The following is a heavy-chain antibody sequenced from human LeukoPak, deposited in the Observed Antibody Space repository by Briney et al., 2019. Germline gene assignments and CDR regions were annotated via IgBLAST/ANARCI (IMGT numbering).Heavy chain of an antibody. D-gene: IGHD6-19*01. CDR3: ARDWGYSSGWSDGLDI. Sequence: PSETLSLTCTVYGGSIGRYYWNWIRQSPGQGLGWVGYIFSSGSTNYNPSLLSRVTISLDTSRNQFSLKLSSVTAADTAVYYCARDWGYSSGWSDGLDIWGQGTMVTVSS. V-gene: IGHV4-59*01. CDR1: GGSIGRYY. CDR2: IFSSGST. J-gene: IGHJ3*02.